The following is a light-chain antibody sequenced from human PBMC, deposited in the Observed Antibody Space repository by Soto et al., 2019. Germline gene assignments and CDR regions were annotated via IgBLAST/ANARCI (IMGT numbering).Light chain of an antibody. CDR1: QSISSY. CDR2: AAS. CDR3: QQRYSTLYT. Sequence: DIQMTQSPSSLSASVGDRVTITCRASQSISSYLNWYQQKPGIAPKLLIYAASSLQSGVPSRFSGSGSGTDFTLTISSLQPEDFATYYCQQRYSTLYTFGQGTKLEIK. J-gene: IGKJ2*01. V-gene: IGKV1-39*01.